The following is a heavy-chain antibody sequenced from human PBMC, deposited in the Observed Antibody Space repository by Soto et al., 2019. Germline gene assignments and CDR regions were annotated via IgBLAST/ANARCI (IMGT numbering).Heavy chain of an antibody. V-gene: IGHV1-18*04. CDR3: ARAGDGYDSSGS. CDR2: ISAYNGNT. J-gene: IGHJ4*02. CDR1: GYTFTSYG. D-gene: IGHD3-22*01. Sequence: ASVKGSCTASGYTFTSYGISWVRHAPGQGLEWMGWISAYNGNTNYAQKLQGRVTMTTDTSTSTAYMELRSRRSDDTAVHHCARAGDGYDSSGSWGQGTLVTVSS.